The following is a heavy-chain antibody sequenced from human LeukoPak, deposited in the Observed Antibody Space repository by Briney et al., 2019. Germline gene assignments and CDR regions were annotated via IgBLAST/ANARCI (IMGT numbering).Heavy chain of an antibody. CDR3: ARGPHGVVVPAAMPNYYYYMDV. CDR1: GGSFSGYY. D-gene: IGHD2-2*01. CDR2: INHSGST. V-gene: IGHV4-34*01. Sequence: SETLSLTCAVSGGSFSGYYWSWIRQPPGKGLEWIGEINHSGSTNYNPSLKSRVTISVDTSKNQFSLKLSSVTAADTAVYYCARGPHGVVVPAAMPNYYYYMDVWGKGTTVTVSS. J-gene: IGHJ6*03.